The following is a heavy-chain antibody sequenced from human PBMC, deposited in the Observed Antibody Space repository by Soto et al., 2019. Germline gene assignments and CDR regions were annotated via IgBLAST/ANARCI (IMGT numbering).Heavy chain of an antibody. CDR2: IYHSGST. V-gene: IGHV4-4*02. J-gene: IGHJ3*02. Sequence: QVQLQESGPGLEKPSGTLSLTCAVSSGSISSSNWWSWVRQPPGKGLEWIGEIYHSGSTNYNPSLKSRVTISVDKSTNQFCLKLSSVTAADTAVYYCAGGITVAGPSRDGFDIWGQGTMVTVSS. CDR3: AGGITVAGPSRDGFDI. D-gene: IGHD6-19*01. CDR1: SGSISSSNW.